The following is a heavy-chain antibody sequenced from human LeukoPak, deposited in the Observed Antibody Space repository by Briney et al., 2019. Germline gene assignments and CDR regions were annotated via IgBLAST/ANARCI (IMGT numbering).Heavy chain of an antibody. V-gene: IGHV3-48*01. Sequence: GGSLRLSCAASGFTFSSYSMNWVRQAPGKGLEWVSYISSSSSTIYYADSVKGRFTISRDNAKNSLYLQMNSLRAEDTAVYYCAKDLGDYYDSSGYYYAYWGQGTLVTVSS. J-gene: IGHJ4*02. CDR2: ISSSSSTI. D-gene: IGHD3-22*01. CDR1: GFTFSSYS. CDR3: AKDLGDYYDSSGYYYAY.